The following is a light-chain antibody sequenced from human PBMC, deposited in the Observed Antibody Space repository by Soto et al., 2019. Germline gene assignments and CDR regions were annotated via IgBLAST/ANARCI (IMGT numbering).Light chain of an antibody. V-gene: IGKV3-20*01. CDR1: QSGSTNY. CDR2: TTS. CDR3: QQYGSSWT. J-gene: IGKJ1*01. Sequence: EIVLTQSPGTLSLSPGERATLSCRASQSGSTNYIAWYQQKPGQAPRLLIYTTSNRATGIPDRFSGSGSGTDLTLTISRLEPEEFVVYYCQQYGSSWTFGQGTKVEIK.